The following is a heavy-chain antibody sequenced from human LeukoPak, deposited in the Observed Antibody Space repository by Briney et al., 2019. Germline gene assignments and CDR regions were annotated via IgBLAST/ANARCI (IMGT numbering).Heavy chain of an antibody. Sequence: ASVKVSCKASGYTFTSYDINWVRQATGQGLEWMGWMNPNSGNTGYAQKFQGRVTMTRNTSISTAYMELSSLRSEDTAVYYFATSLTPSGWYRSLTPYYYYYMDVWGKGTTVTVSS. CDR1: GYTFTSYD. CDR2: MNPNSGNT. V-gene: IGHV1-8*01. J-gene: IGHJ6*03. CDR3: ATSLTPSGWYRSLTPYYYYYMDV. D-gene: IGHD6-19*01.